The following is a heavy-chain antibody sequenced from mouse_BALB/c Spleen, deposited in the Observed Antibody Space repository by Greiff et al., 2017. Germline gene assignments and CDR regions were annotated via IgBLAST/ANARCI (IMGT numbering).Heavy chain of an antibody. D-gene: IGHD4-1*01. Sequence: EVQLQQSGAELVRSGASVKLSCTASGFNIKDYYMHWVKQRPEQGLEWIGWIDPENGDTEYAPKFQGKATMTADTSSNTAYLQLSSLTSEDTAVYYCARGLTGTYWGQGTLVTVSA. J-gene: IGHJ3*01. V-gene: IGHV14-4*02. CDR3: ARGLTGTY. CDR2: IDPENGDT. CDR1: GFNIKDYY.